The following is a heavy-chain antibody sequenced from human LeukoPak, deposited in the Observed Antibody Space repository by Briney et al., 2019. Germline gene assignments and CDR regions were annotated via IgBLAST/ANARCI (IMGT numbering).Heavy chain of an antibody. CDR1: GFTFSRHG. V-gene: IGHV3-30*18. D-gene: IGHD4-17*01. CDR3: AKDAYGDFSAPFDS. Sequence: GGSRRLSCAPSGFTFSRHGMHWVRQAPGKGLEWVAIISNDGSRKYYAHSVEGRFTISRDNSKGTLYLQMTSLRVEDTAIYYCAKDAYGDFSAPFDSWGQGTLVIVSS. J-gene: IGHJ4*02. CDR2: ISNDGSRK.